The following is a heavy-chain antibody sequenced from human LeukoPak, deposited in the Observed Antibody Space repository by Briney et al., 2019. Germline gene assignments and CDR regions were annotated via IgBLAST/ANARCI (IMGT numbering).Heavy chain of an antibody. J-gene: IGHJ4*02. Sequence: GGSLRLSCEVSGFTFKSHWMNWVRQAPGKGLQWVATIKHDGNEKHYVDSVKGRFTISRDNSKNTLYLQMNSLRAEDTAVYYCAKDGATKLWFDYWGQGTLVTVSS. CDR3: AKDGATKLWFDY. CDR1: GFTFKSHW. CDR2: IKHDGNEK. V-gene: IGHV3-7*01. D-gene: IGHD5-18*01.